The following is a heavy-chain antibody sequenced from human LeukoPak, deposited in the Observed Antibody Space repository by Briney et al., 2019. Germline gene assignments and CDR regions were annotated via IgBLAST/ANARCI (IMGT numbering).Heavy chain of an antibody. CDR1: GGTFSSYA. V-gene: IGHV1-69*13. CDR3: ARDPPLGYGDYALRFDP. Sequence: GASVKVSCKASGGTFSSYAISWVRQAPGQGLEWMGRIIPIFGTANYAQKFQGRVTITADESTSTAYMELSSLRSEDTAVYYCARDPPLGYGDYALRFDPWGQGTLVTVSS. D-gene: IGHD4-17*01. J-gene: IGHJ5*02. CDR2: IIPIFGTA.